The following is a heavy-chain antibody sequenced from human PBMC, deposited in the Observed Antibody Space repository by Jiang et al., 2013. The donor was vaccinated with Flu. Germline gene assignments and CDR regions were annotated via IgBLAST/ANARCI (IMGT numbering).Heavy chain of an antibody. CDR2: VYYNGRI. Sequence: GLVKPSQTLSLTCTVSGGSISSGDYHWTWIRQHPGKGLEWIGYVYYNGRIFYNQSLKSLVTISADTSKNQFSLTLSSVTAADTAVYYCARVGYNRGYYYAMDVWGKGTTVTVSS. CDR3: ARVGYNRGYYYAMDV. V-gene: IGHV4-31*01. J-gene: IGHJ6*04. CDR1: GGSISSGDYH. D-gene: IGHD5-18*01.